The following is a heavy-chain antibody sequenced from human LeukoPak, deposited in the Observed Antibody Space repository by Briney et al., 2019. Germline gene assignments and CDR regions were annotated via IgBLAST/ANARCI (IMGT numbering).Heavy chain of an antibody. D-gene: IGHD2-2*01. CDR2: IKSKTDGGTT. CDR1: GFTFSNAW. J-gene: IGHJ4*02. V-gene: IGHV3-15*01. CDR3: TTDSSRCFFDY. Sequence: GGSLRLSCAASGFTFSNAWMSWVRQAPGKGLEWVGRIKSKTDGGTTDYAEPVKGRFTISRDDSKNTLYLQMNSLKTEDTAVYYCTTDSSRCFFDYWGQGTLVTVSS.